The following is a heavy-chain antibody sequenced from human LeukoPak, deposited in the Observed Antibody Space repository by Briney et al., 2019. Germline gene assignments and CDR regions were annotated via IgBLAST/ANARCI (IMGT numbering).Heavy chain of an antibody. D-gene: IGHD5-12*01. J-gene: IGHJ4*02. CDR2: INHSGST. Sequence: PSETLSLTCPVYGGSFSGYYWSWIRQPPGKGLEWIGEINHSGSTNYNPSLKSRVTISVGTSKNQFSLKLSSVTAADTAVYYCARGVSVYSGYGTVGDYWGQGTLVTVSS. V-gene: IGHV4-34*01. CDR1: GGSFSGYY. CDR3: ARGVSVYSGYGTVGDY.